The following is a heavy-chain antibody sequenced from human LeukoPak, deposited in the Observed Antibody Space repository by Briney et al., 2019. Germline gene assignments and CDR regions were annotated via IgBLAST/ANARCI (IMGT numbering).Heavy chain of an antibody. CDR1: GGSISSYY. V-gene: IGHV4-59*01. D-gene: IGHD6-19*01. CDR2: IYYSGST. Sequence: SEALSLTCTVSGGSISSYYWSWIRQPPGEGLEWIGYIYYSGSTNYNPSLKGRVTISVDTSKNQFSLKLSSVTAADTAVYYCARDSSGWWRNYYYGMDVWGQGTTVTVSS. J-gene: IGHJ6*02. CDR3: ARDSSGWWRNYYYGMDV.